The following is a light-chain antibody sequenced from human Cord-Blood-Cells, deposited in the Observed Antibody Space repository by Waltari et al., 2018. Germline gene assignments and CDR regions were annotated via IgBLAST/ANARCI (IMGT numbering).Light chain of an antibody. CDR3: QAWDSSTVV. V-gene: IGLV3-1*01. Sequence: SYELTQPPSVSVSPGPTASITCSGAKLGDKYACWYQQKPGQSPLLVIYQDSKRPSGIPERFSGSNSGNTATLTISGTQAMDEADYYCQAWDSSTVVFGGGTKLTVL. CDR2: QDS. CDR1: KLGDKY. J-gene: IGLJ2*01.